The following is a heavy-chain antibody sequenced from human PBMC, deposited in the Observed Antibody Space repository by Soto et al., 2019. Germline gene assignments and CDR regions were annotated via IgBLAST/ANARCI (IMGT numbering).Heavy chain of an antibody. Sequence: SETVSLTCSVSGGCITTNGHYWTWIRQHPGQGLEWIAYIYYTGNSYLNPSLKSRLSISVDTSKNQFSLELRSVTAADTAVYYCAREQWGFDSWGQGTLVTVSS. CDR1: GGCITTNGHY. J-gene: IGHJ4*02. CDR3: AREQWGFDS. D-gene: IGHD6-19*01. V-gene: IGHV4-31*03. CDR2: IYYTGNS.